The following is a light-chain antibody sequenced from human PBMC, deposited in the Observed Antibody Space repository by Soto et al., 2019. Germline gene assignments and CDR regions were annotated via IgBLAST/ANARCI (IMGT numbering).Light chain of an antibody. CDR1: TSDVGGYNY. CDR2: EVT. CDR3: SSYSRRSTYV. J-gene: IGLJ1*01. V-gene: IGLV2-14*01. Sequence: QSVLTQPASVSGSPGQSITISCTGTTSDVGGYNYVSWYQQHPGKAPKLMIYEVTNRPSGVSNRFSGSKSANTASLTISGLQAEDEADYFCSSYSRRSTYVFGTGTKVTVL.